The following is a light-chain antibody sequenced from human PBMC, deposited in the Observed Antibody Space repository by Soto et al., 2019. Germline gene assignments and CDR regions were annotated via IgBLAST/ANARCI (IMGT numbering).Light chain of an antibody. Sequence: QSVLTQPASVSGSPGQSITISCTGTSSDIDTYNYVPWYQQHPGKAPKLIIYEVTNRPSGVSNRFSGSKSGDTASLTISGLRAKDEADYYCSSYTSSTDYVFGTGTKGTVL. J-gene: IGLJ1*01. V-gene: IGLV2-14*01. CDR2: EVT. CDR3: SSYTSSTDYV. CDR1: SSDIDTYNY.